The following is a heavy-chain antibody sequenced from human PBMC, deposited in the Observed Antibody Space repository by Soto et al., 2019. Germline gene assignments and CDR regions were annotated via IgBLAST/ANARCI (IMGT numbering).Heavy chain of an antibody. CDR2: ISAYNGNT. CDR1: GYTFTSYG. V-gene: IGHV1-18*01. D-gene: IGHD6-13*01. CDR3: ARDGAAACTSKYGMDV. Sequence: QVQLVQSGAEVKKPGASVKVSCKASGYTFTSYGISWVRQAPGQGLEWMGWISAYNGNTNYAQKLQGRVTMTTDTSTSTGYVELRSLRSADTAVYSCARDGAAACTSKYGMDVGGQGTTVTVSS. J-gene: IGHJ6*02.